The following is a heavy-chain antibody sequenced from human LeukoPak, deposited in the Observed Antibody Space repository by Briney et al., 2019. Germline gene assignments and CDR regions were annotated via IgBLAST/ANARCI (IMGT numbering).Heavy chain of an antibody. D-gene: IGHD6-19*01. CDR1: GFTFDDYT. Sequence: QPGGSLRLSCAASGFTFDDYTMHWVRQAPGKGLEWVSLISWDGGSTYYADSVKGRFTISRDNSKNSLYLQMNSLRTEDTALYYCAKDIQQWLVPYKVFDYWGQGTLVTVSS. J-gene: IGHJ4*02. V-gene: IGHV3-43*01. CDR2: ISWDGGST. CDR3: AKDIQQWLVPYKVFDY.